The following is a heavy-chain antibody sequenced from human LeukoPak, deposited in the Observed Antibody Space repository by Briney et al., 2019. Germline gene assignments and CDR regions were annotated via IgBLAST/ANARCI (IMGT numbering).Heavy chain of an antibody. J-gene: IGHJ4*02. CDR1: GYTFTTYG. CDR2: ISAYNGNT. Sequence: ASVKVSCKASGYTFTTYGISWVRQAPGQGLEWMGWISAYNGNTKYAQSFQGRVTMTTDTSTSTGYMELRSLRADDTAVYYCARDGVSATDYFEYWGQGTLVTVSS. CDR3: ARDGVSATDYFEY. D-gene: IGHD6-13*01. V-gene: IGHV1-18*01.